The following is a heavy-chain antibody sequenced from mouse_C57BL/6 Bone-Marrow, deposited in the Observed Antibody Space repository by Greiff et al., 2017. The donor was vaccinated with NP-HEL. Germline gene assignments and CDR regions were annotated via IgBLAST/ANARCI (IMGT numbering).Heavy chain of an antibody. J-gene: IGHJ3*01. CDR2: IYPGDGDT. CDR1: GYAFSSYW. V-gene: IGHV1-80*01. D-gene: IGHD1-1*01. Sequence: VKLQESGAELVKPGASVKISCKASGYAFSSYWMNWVKQRPGKGLEWIGQIYPGDGDTNYNGKFKGKATLTADKSSSTAYMQLSSLTSEDSAVYFCAVLLRFAYWGQGTLVTVSA. CDR3: AVLLRFAY.